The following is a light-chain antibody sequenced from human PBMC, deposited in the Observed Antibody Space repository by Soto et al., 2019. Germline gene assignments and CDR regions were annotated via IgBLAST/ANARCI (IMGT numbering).Light chain of an antibody. J-gene: IGKJ4*01. CDR3: QQSYCTPLT. V-gene: IGKV1-39*01. Sequence: DMEMTQSPSSLSASVGDRVTITCRASQSISNYLNWYQHKPGKVPKLLIYAASSLQSGVTTRFSGSGSGTHFTLTINSLQPEDFATYYCQQSYCTPLTFGGGTKMEIK. CDR1: QSISNY. CDR2: AAS.